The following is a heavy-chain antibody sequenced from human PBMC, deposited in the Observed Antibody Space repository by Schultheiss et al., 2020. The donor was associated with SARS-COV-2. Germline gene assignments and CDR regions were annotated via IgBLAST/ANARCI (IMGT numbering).Heavy chain of an antibody. D-gene: IGHD3-10*01. CDR2: IYHSGST. CDR3: ARDKYGSGSYYKRYYYYGMDV. V-gene: IGHV4-38-2*02. J-gene: IGHJ6*02. Sequence: SETLSLTCAVSGYSISSGYYWGWIRQPPGKGLEWIGEIYHSGSTNYNPSLKSRVTISVDKSKNQFSLKLSSVTAADTAVYYCARDKYGSGSYYKRYYYYGMDVWGQGTTVTVSS. CDR1: GYSISSGYY.